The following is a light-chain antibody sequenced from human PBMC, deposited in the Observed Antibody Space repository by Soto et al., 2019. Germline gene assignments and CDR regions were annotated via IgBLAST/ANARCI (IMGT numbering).Light chain of an antibody. V-gene: IGLV1-40*01. J-gene: IGLJ1*01. Sequence: QSVLTQPPSVSGAPGQRVTVSCTGSSSNIGTSSDVHWYQQLPGTAPKLLIYGNTNRPSGVPDRFSASKSGTSASLAITGLQAEDEADYYCQSYDSSLSGYVFGTGTKSPS. CDR1: SSNIGTSSD. CDR3: QSYDSSLSGYV. CDR2: GNT.